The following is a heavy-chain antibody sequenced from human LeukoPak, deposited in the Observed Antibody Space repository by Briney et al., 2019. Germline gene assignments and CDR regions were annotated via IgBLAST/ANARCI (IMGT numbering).Heavy chain of an antibody. J-gene: IGHJ4*02. V-gene: IGHV3-74*01. CDR3: ARTERGGFFDY. CDR1: GFTFNNYW. Sequence: GGPLRLSCAASGFTFNNYWMHWVRQVPGKGLMWVSRSNGDGSDTTYADSVKGRFTISRDNRKNTLYLQMNSLRVEDTAVYYCARTERGGFFDYWGQGALVTVPS. CDR2: SNGDGSDT. D-gene: IGHD2-21*02.